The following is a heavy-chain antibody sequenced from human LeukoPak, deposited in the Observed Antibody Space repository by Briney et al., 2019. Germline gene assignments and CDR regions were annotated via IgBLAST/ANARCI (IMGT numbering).Heavy chain of an antibody. CDR3: ARDMGSDFWSGYYRHDAFDI. CDR1: GFTFSSYS. CDR2: ISSSSSYI. Sequence: GGSLRLSCAASGFTFSSYSMNWARQAPGKGLEWVSSISSSSSYIYYADSVKGRFTISRDNAKNSLYLQMNSLRAEDTAVYYCARDMGSDFWSGYYRHDAFDIWGQGTMVTVSS. V-gene: IGHV3-21*01. J-gene: IGHJ3*02. D-gene: IGHD3-3*01.